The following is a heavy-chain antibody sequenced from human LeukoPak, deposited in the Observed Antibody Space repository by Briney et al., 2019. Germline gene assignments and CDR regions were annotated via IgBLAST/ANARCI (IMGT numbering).Heavy chain of an antibody. CDR3: ARAPYYYDGGGFLHYYGMDV. Sequence: GGSLRLSCAASGFTFSSYGMHWVRQAPGKGLEWVAVLWYDGSNKYYADSVKGRFTISRDNSKNTLYLQMNSLRAEDTAVYYCARAPYYYDGGGFLHYYGMDVWGQGTTVTVSS. D-gene: IGHD3-22*01. CDR2: LWYDGSNK. CDR1: GFTFSSYG. V-gene: IGHV3-33*01. J-gene: IGHJ6*02.